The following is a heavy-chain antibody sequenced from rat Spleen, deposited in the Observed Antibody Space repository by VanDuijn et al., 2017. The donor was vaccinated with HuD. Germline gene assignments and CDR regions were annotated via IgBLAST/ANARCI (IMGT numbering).Heavy chain of an antibody. V-gene: IGHV5-22*01. J-gene: IGHJ1*01. D-gene: IGHD1-2*01. CDR1: GFTFSDYA. CDR3: TAYSSYWYFDF. CDR2: ISYEGSST. Sequence: EVQLVESGGGLVQPGRSLKLSCTASGFTFSDYAMAWVRQVPKKGLEWVAYISYEGSSTYYGDSVKGRFNISRDNAKSTLYLQMNSLRSEDTATYYCTAYSSYWYFDFWGPGTMVTVSS.